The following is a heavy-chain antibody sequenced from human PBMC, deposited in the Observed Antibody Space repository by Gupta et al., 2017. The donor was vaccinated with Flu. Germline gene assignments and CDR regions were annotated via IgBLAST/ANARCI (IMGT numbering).Heavy chain of an antibody. J-gene: IGHJ5*02. CDR2: ISYDGSNK. D-gene: IGHD3-9*01. CDR3: AKGSDILTPRNWFDP. CDR1: GFTFSSYG. Sequence: QVQLVESGGGVVQPGRSLRLSCAASGFTFSSYGMHWVRQAPGKGLEWVAVISYDGSNKYYADSVKGRFTISRDNSKNTLYLQMNSLRAEDTAVYYCAKGSDILTPRNWFDPWGQGTLVTVSS. V-gene: IGHV3-30*18.